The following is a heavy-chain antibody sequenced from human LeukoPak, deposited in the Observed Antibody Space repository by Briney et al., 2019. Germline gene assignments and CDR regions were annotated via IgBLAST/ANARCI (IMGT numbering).Heavy chain of an antibody. CDR1: GGTFRSFA. V-gene: IGHV1-69*13. CDR2: ISPIFRTA. CDR3: ARALRYYSDSSGYAFDY. Sequence: EASLKVSCKASGGTFRSFAISWVRQAPGQGLEWMGGISPIFRTANYAQKFQGRVTITADESTSTAYMDLSSLRSEDTAVYYCARALRYYSDSSGYAFDYWGQGTLVT. D-gene: IGHD3-22*01. J-gene: IGHJ4*02.